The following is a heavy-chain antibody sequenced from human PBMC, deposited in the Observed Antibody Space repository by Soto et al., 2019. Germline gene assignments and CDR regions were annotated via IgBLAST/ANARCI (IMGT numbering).Heavy chain of an antibody. CDR1: GFTFSSYA. CDR3: ARGTRVARHHLDY. D-gene: IGHD1-1*01. CDR2: ISIRGGDE. V-gene: IGHV3-30*03. J-gene: IGHJ4*01. Sequence: QVQLVESGGGVVQPGKSLRLSCAASGFTFSSYAMHWARQAPGKGLEWVTVISIRGGDEYYAESVRGRFTISRDDSKNTLYLQMDSLRVEDTAVYYCARGTRVARHHLDYRGQGTLVTVSS.